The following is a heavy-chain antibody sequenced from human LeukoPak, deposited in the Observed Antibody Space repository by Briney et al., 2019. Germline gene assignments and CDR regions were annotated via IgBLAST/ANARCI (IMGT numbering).Heavy chain of an antibody. CDR3: ARDGLAAVPGWFDP. CDR2: IYYSGST. Sequence: SETLSLTCTVSGGSISSSSYYWGWIRQPPGKGLEWIGSIYYSGSTYYNPSLKSRVTISVDTSKNQFSLKLSSVTAADTAVYYCARDGLAAVPGWFDPWGQGTLVTVSS. CDR1: GGSISSSSYY. D-gene: IGHD6-13*01. V-gene: IGHV4-39*07. J-gene: IGHJ5*02.